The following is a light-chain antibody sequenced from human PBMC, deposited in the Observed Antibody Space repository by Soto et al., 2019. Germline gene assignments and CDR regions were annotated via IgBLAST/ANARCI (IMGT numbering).Light chain of an antibody. Sequence: QSALTQPASVSGSPGQSITISCTGTSSDVGTYNYVSWYQQRAGKVPKLMIYDVSNRPSGVSDRFSGSKSGNTASLTISGLQAEDEADYYCTSYTSSSTLVFGGGTKLTVL. CDR3: TSYTSSSTLV. J-gene: IGLJ2*01. CDR2: DVS. CDR1: SSDVGTYNY. V-gene: IGLV2-14*01.